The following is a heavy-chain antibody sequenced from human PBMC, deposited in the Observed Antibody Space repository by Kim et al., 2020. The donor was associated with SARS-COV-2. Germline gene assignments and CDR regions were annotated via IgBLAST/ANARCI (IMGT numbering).Heavy chain of an antibody. CDR3: ARDDYGNYDYYYGMDV. Sequence: ASVKVSCKASGYTFTSYGISRVRQAPGQGFEWMGWISAYKDNTNYAQKLQGRVIMTTDTSTSTAYMELRSLRSDDTAVYYCARDDYGNYDYYYGMDVWGQGTTVTVSS. CDR1: GYTFTSYG. J-gene: IGHJ6*02. V-gene: IGHV1-18*01. D-gene: IGHD4-17*01. CDR2: ISAYKDNT.